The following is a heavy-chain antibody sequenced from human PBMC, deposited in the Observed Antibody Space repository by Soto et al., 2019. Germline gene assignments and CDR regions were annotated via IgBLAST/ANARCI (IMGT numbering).Heavy chain of an antibody. CDR1: GVSISSYF. D-gene: IGHD6-25*01. CDR2: TYHRGST. J-gene: IGHJ4*03. V-gene: IGHV4-59*01. Sequence: SETLSLTCSVSGVSISSYFWSWIRQAPGRGLEWIGYTYHRGSTNYSPSLKSRVAISLDTSENQFSLKVNSVTAADTAVYYCARIGGYHGPLDYWGQGTTVTVSS. CDR3: ARIGGYHGPLDY.